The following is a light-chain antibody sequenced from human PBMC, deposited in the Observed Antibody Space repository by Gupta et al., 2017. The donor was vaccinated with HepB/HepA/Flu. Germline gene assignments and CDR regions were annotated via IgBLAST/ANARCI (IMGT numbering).Light chain of an antibody. CDR3: EAWDDILSGCV. CDR2: CNN. CDR1: SSNIGDNT. V-gene: IGLV1-44*01. Sequence: QSVLTQPPSVSATPGQRFTISCSGISSNIGDNTVNWYQQLPGTDPTVLIYCNNQRSSGVPDRFSGSKSGTSASLAISGLQSDDEADDYCEAWDDILSGCVFGGGTKLTVL. J-gene: IGLJ2*01.